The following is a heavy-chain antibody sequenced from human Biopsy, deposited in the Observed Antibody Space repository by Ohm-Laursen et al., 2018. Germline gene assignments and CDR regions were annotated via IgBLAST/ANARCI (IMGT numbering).Heavy chain of an antibody. CDR3: ARTPRDSFWSGSYKRGLWFDP. Sequence: GTLSLTCGVSGGSIISYCWTWIRQPPGKGLEWIGHVYNGGITNYNPSLKSRVTISKDTSKNQFSLQVNSVTAADTAVYYCARTPRDSFWSGSYKRGLWFDPWGQGTLVIVSS. D-gene: IGHD3-3*01. CDR1: GGSIISYC. CDR2: VYNGGIT. V-gene: IGHV4-59*01. J-gene: IGHJ5*02.